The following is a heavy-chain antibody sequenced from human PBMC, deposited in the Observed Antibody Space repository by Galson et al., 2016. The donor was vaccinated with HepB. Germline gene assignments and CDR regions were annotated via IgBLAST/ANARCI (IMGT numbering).Heavy chain of an antibody. D-gene: IGHD2/OR15-2a*01. CDR1: GFTFSTSA. CDR2: ISSDGSNQ. Sequence: SLRLSCAASGFTFSTSAVHWVRQAPGKGLEWVAVISSDGSNQFYADSVTGRFTISRDNSKDTLCLQMNSLRAEDTAVYYCAKRHEYCPAVGCSVDYWDQGTLVSVSS. J-gene: IGHJ4*02. V-gene: IGHV3-30-3*02. CDR3: AKRHEYCPAVGCSVDY.